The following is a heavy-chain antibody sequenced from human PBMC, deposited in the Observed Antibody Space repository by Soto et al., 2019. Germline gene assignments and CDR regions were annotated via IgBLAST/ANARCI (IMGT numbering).Heavy chain of an antibody. CDR2: ISAYNGKT. Sequence: QVQLVQSGPEVKEPGASVKVSCKASGYTFSSYGFSWVRQAPGQGLEWMGWISAYNGKTNYLQRLQGRVNMTTDTSTSTAYMEPKSLRSDDTAVYYCARGNYYGSGSFYYWGQGTLVTVSS. CDR3: ARGNYYGSGSFYY. D-gene: IGHD3-10*01. J-gene: IGHJ4*02. V-gene: IGHV1-18*01. CDR1: GYTFSSYG.